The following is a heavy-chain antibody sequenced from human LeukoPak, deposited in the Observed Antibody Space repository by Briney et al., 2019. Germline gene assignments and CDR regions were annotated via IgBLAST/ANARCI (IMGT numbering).Heavy chain of an antibody. Sequence: GGSLRLSCAASGFTFSSYGMHWVRRAPGKGLEWVAVISYDGSNKYYADSVKGRFTISRDNSKNTLYLQMNSLRAEDTAVYYCAKGLTRAVAFDYFDYWGQGTLVTVSS. V-gene: IGHV3-30*18. CDR1: GFTFSSYG. CDR3: AKGLTRAVAFDYFDY. J-gene: IGHJ4*02. CDR2: ISYDGSNK. D-gene: IGHD6-19*01.